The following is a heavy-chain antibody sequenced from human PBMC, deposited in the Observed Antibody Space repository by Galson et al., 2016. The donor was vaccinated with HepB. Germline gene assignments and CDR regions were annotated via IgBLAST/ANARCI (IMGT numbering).Heavy chain of an antibody. CDR1: GSTSNAHW. D-gene: IGHD3-10*01. CDR2: IRGDGIVS. J-gene: IGHJ4*02. Sequence: SLRLSCAASGSTSNAHWMNWVRQAPGKGLEWVANIRGDGIVSYYAESVRGRFTISRDNAKNSLYLQMNGLRVDETAVYYCSREMTGSYFDWGQGTLVTVSS. CDR3: SREMTGSYFD. V-gene: IGHV3-7*01.